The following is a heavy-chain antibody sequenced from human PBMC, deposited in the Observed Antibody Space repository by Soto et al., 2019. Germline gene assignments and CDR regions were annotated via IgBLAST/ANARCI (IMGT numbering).Heavy chain of an antibody. D-gene: IGHD4-17*01. CDR2: IVVGSGNT. Sequence: QMQLVQSGPEVKRPGTSVKVSCKASGFTFTNSAVQWVRQARGQRLEWIGWIVVGSGNTNYAQKFQERVTITRDMPTSTAHMELSSLRSEDTAIYYCAAEKGVGQATVAPPGNDYWGQGNLVTVSS. CDR3: AAEKGVGQATVAPPGNDY. V-gene: IGHV1-58*01. CDR1: GFTFTNSA. J-gene: IGHJ4*02.